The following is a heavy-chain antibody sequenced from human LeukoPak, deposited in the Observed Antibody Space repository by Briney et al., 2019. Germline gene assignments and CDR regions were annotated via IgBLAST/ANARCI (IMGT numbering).Heavy chain of an antibody. CDR3: ARDTGGNSHYYYYGMDV. CDR1: GYTFTSYY. V-gene: IGHV1-46*01. Sequence: ASVKVSRKASGYTFTSYYMHWVRQAPGQGLEWMGIINPSGGSTSYAQKFQGRVTMTRDTSTSTVYMELSSLRSEDTAVYYCARDTGGNSHYYYYGMDVWGQGTTVTVSS. J-gene: IGHJ6*02. CDR2: INPSGGST. D-gene: IGHD4-23*01.